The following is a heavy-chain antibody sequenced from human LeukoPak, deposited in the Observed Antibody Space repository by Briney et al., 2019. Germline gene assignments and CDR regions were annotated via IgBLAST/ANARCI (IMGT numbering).Heavy chain of an antibody. CDR1: GFTFSSYA. CDR2: ISGSGSST. J-gene: IGHJ4*02. CDR3: AKDHARFMVRGVIRIDY. V-gene: IGHV3-23*01. Sequence: GGSLRLSCAASGFTFSSYAMSWVRQAPGKGLEWVSAISGSGSSTYYADSVKGRFTISRDNSKNTLYLQMNSLRAEDTAVYYCAKDHARFMVRGVIRIDYWGQGTLVTVSS. D-gene: IGHD3-10*01.